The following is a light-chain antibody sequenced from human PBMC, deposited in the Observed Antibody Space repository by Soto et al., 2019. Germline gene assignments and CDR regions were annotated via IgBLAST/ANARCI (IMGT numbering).Light chain of an antibody. Sequence: QSALTQPPSVSAAPGQKVTISCSGSSSNIGNNYVSWYQQLPGTAPKLLIYDNNKRPSGIPDRFSGSKSGTSATLGITGLQTGDEADYYYGTWDSTLSAVFGTGTKVTVL. V-gene: IGLV1-51*01. CDR1: SSNIGNNY. CDR3: GTWDSTLSAV. CDR2: DNN. J-gene: IGLJ1*01.